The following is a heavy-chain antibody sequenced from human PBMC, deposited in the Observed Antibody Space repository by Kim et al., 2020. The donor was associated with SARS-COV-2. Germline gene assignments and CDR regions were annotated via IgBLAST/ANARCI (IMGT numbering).Heavy chain of an antibody. CDR3: TRVPSYSNSWWDAFDI. J-gene: IGHJ3*02. V-gene: IGHV3-73*01. CDR2: IRSKAKSYAT. CDR1: GFTFSDSA. D-gene: IGHD6-13*01. Sequence: GGSLRLSCAASGFTFSDSAMHWVRQASGKGLEWVGRIRSKAKSYATSYAASVKDWFTISRDDSKNTAYLQMNTLKTEDTAVYYCTRVPSYSNSWWDAFDIWGQGTTVTVSS.